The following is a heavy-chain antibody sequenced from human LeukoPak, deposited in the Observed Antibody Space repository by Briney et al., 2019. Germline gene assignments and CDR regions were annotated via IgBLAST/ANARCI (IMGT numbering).Heavy chain of an antibody. CDR2: ISYDGSKK. J-gene: IGHJ4*02. V-gene: IGHV3-30-3*01. CDR3: ARDGQDYGDYFWYFDY. CDR1: GFTFSSYA. D-gene: IGHD4-17*01. Sequence: GGSLRLSCAASGFTFSSYAMYWVRQAPGKGLEWVAVISYDGSKKYYADSVKGRFTISRDNSKNTLYLQMNSLRAEDTAVYYCARDGQDYGDYFWYFDYWGQGTLVTVSS.